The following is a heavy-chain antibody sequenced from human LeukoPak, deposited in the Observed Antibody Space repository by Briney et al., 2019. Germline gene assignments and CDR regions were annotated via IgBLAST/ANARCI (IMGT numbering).Heavy chain of an antibody. V-gene: IGHV4-4*09. Sequence: ETLSLTCTVSGGSISSYYWSWIRQPPGKGLEWIGYIYTSGSTNYNPSLKSRVTISVDTSKNQFSLKLSSVTAADTAVYYCARGYCTNRVCYPWFDPWGQGTLVTVSS. CDR1: GGSISSYY. CDR3: ARGYCTNRVCYPWFDP. CDR2: IYTSGST. D-gene: IGHD2-8*01. J-gene: IGHJ5*02.